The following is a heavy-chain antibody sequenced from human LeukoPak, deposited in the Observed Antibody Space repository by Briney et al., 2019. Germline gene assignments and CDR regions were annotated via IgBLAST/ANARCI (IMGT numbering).Heavy chain of an antibody. J-gene: IGHJ2*01. CDR3: AEWNSIYWYFDL. V-gene: IGHV3-23*01. Sequence: GGSLRLSCAASGFTFSGYAMSWVRQVPGKGLEWVSGISGSGGSTYYADSVKGRFTISRDNSKNTLHLQMNSLRAEDTALYYCAEWNSIYWYFDLWGRGTLVTVSS. CDR1: GFTFSGYA. CDR2: ISGSGGST. D-gene: IGHD1-1*01.